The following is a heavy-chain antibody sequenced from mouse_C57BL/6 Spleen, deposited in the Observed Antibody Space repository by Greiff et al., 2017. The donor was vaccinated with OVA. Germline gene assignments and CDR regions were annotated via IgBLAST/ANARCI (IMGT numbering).Heavy chain of an antibody. CDR1: GFTFSSYA. D-gene: IGHD2-4*01. CDR3: AREGYDYDWYFDV. CDR2: ISDGGSYT. J-gene: IGHJ1*03. V-gene: IGHV5-4*01. Sequence: EVQLQESGGGLVKPGGSLKLSCAASGFTFSSYAMSWVRQTPEKRLEWVATISDGGSYTYYPDNVKGRFTISRDNAKNNLYLQMSHLKSEDTAMYYCAREGYDYDWYFDVWGTGTTVTVSS.